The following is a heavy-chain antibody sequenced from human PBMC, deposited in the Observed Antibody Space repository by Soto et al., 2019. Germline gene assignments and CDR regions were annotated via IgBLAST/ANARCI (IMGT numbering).Heavy chain of an antibody. J-gene: IGHJ6*04. V-gene: IGHV3-48*01. CDR2: ISSSSSTI. Sequence: GGSLRLSCAASGFTFSSYSMNWVRQAPGKGLEWVSYISSSSSTIYYADSVKGRFTISRDNAKNSLYLQMNSLRAEDTAVYYCARDEGSSTSPWGKGTTVTVSS. CDR3: ARDEGSSTSP. D-gene: IGHD2-2*01. CDR1: GFTFSSYS.